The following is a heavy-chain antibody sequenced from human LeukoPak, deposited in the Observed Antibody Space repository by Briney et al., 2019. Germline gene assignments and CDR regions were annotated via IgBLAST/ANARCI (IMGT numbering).Heavy chain of an antibody. CDR1: GVSISSYY. Sequence: PSETLSLTCTVSGVSISSYYWSWIRQPAGKGLEWIGRIYTGGSTNYNPALKSRVTMSVDTSKNQFSLKLSSVTAADTAVYYCARALDGSGYYDPVGYWGQGTLVTVSS. D-gene: IGHD3-22*01. J-gene: IGHJ4*02. CDR2: IYTGGST. V-gene: IGHV4-4*07. CDR3: ARALDGSGYYDPVGY.